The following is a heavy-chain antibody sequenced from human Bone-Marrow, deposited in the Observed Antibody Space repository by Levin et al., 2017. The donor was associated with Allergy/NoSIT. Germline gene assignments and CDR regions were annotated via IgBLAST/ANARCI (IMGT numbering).Heavy chain of an antibody. J-gene: IGHJ2*01. V-gene: IGHV3-48*01. CDR3: ARETTYYFDTGGDLRAGWYFDL. Sequence: GGSLRLSCAASGFSFNTYNMHWVRQAPGKGLECISYISSGSGTSDYADSVKGRFTISRDNANNSMYLQMNSRRAEDTAVYYCARETTYYFDTGGDLRAGWYFDLWGRGTLVTVSS. CDR2: ISSGSGTS. CDR1: GFSFNTYN. D-gene: IGHD3-22*01.